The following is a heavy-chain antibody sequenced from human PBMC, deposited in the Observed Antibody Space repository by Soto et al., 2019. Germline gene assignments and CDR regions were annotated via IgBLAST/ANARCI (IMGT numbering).Heavy chain of an antibody. D-gene: IGHD6-13*01. V-gene: IGHV4-30-2*01. J-gene: IGHJ5*02. CDR2: IYHSGST. Sequence: QLQLQESGSGLVKPSQTLSLTCAVSGGSISSGGYSWSWIRQPPGKGLEWIGYIYHSGSTYYNPSLKSRVTISVDRSKNQFSLKLSSVTAADTAVYYCARVWGSSSWYYRGWWFDPWGQGTLVTVSS. CDR3: ARVWGSSSWYYRGWWFDP. CDR1: GGSISSGGYS.